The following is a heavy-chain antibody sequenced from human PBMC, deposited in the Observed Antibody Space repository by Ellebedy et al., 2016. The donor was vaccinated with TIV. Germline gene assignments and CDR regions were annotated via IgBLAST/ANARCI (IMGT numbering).Heavy chain of an antibody. CDR2: IYYIGNT. CDR1: GGSISSSSYY. Sequence: MPSETLSLTCTVSGGSISSSSYYWGWIRQPPGKGLEWIGSIYYIGNTYYTPSLKSRVTMSVDTSKNQFSLQLSSVTAADTAVYYCARRSSRNVMDVWGQGTTVTVSS. J-gene: IGHJ6*02. D-gene: IGHD6-13*01. V-gene: IGHV4-39*01. CDR3: ARRSSRNVMDV.